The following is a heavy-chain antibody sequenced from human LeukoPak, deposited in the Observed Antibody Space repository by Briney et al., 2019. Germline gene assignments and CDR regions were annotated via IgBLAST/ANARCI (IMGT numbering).Heavy chain of an antibody. D-gene: IGHD2-15*01. J-gene: IGHJ4*02. CDR3: AKYHCSGGHCNFDY. V-gene: IGHV3-30*18. CDR1: GFTFTSYG. Sequence: PGGSLRLSCAASGFTFTSYGMHWVRQAPGKGLEWVAVISYDGSNKYYTDSVKGRFTISRDNSKNTLSLQMNSLRAEDTAVYYCAKYHCSGGHCNFDYWGQGTLVTVSS. CDR2: ISYDGSNK.